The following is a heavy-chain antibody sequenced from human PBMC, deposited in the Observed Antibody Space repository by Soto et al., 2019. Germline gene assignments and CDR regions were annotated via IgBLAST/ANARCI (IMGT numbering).Heavy chain of an antibody. D-gene: IGHD2-21*02. CDR3: ARRQTYCGGNCYSGFDY. J-gene: IGHJ4*02. Sequence: QITLKESGPTLVKPTQTLTLTCTFSGFSLSTSGVGVGWIRQPPGKALEWLALIYWDDAKRYSPSLKSRLTINKDTSKNQLVLTMTNMDPVDTATYYCARRQTYCGGNCYSGFDYWGQGTLVTVSS. V-gene: IGHV2-5*02. CDR1: GFSLSTSGVG. CDR2: IYWDDAK.